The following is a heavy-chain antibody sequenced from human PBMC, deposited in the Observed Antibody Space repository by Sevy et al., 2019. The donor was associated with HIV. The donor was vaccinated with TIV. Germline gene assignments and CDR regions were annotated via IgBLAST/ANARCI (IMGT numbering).Heavy chain of an antibody. CDR1: GGTFSSYA. Sequence: ASVKVSCKASGGTFSSYAISWVRQAPGQGLEWMGGIIPIFGTANYAQKFQGRVTITAAESTSTAYMELSSLRSADTAVYYCAGGLETDAFDIWGQGTMVTVSS. V-gene: IGHV1-69*13. CDR2: IIPIFGTA. CDR3: AGGLETDAFDI. J-gene: IGHJ3*02. D-gene: IGHD3-22*01.